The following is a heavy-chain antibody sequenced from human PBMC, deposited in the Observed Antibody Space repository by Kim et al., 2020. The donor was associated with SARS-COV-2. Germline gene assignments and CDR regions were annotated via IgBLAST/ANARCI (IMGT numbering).Heavy chain of an antibody. V-gene: IGHV3-23*01. CDR1: GFTFSSYA. CDR3: AKAGPGYCSSTSCYGEYYYYGMDV. J-gene: IGHJ6*02. CDR2: ISGSGGST. Sequence: GGSLRLSCAASGFTFSSYAMSWVRQAPGKGLEWVSAISGSGGSTYYADSVKGRFTISRDNSKNTLYLQMNSLRAEDTAVYYCAKAGPGYCSSTSCYGEYYYYGMDVWGQGTTVTVSS. D-gene: IGHD2-2*01.